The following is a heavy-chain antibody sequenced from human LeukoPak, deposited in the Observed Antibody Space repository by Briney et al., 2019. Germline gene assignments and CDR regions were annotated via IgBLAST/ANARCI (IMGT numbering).Heavy chain of an antibody. CDR3: ARDKRGNFGY. CDR1: GGSFSGYY. J-gene: IGHJ4*02. CDR2: INHSGST. Sequence: SETLSLTCAVYGGSFSGYYWSWIRQPPGKGLEWIGEINHSGSTNYNPSLKSRVTISVDTSKNQFSLKLSSVTAADTAVYYCARDKRGNFGYWGQGTLVTVSS. V-gene: IGHV4-34*01.